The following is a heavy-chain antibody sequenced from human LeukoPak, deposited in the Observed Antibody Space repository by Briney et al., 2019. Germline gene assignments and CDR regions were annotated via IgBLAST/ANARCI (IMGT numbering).Heavy chain of an antibody. CDR2: IKQDGSEK. V-gene: IGHV3-7*01. Sequence: GGSLRLSCAASGFTFSSYWMSWVRQAPGKGLEWVANIKQDGSEKYYVDSVKGRFTISRDNAKNSLYLQMNSLRAEDTAVYYCARDHYDSSGYDWFDPWGQGTLVTVSS. J-gene: IGHJ5*02. CDR1: GFTFSSYW. CDR3: ARDHYDSSGYDWFDP. D-gene: IGHD3-22*01.